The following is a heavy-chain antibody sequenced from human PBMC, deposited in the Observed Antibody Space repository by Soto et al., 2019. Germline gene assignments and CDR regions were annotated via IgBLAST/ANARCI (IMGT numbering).Heavy chain of an antibody. D-gene: IGHD2-2*01. CDR3: ARDRVLPGATPHWFDP. CDR2: IIPIFGTT. Sequence: QVQLVQSGAEVRKPGSSVKVSCKASGGTFSSYIISWVRQAPGQGLEWMGEIIPIFGTTNYAHKFQGRVTVTADESTRTAYMELSSLRSEDTAVYYCARDRVLPGATPHWFDPWGQGTLVTVSS. J-gene: IGHJ5*02. V-gene: IGHV1-69*01. CDR1: GGTFSSYI.